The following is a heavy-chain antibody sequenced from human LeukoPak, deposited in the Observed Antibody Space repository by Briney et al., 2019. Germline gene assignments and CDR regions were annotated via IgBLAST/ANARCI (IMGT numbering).Heavy chain of an antibody. V-gene: IGHV4-30-4*01. J-gene: IGHJ4*02. D-gene: IGHD1-26*01. CDR2: IYYSGST. CDR3: ARVSDSGSFDY. Sequence: SETLSLTCTVSGVSISSGDYYWSWIRQPPGKGLEWIGYIYYSGSTYYNPSLKSRVTISVDTSKNQFSLKLSSVTAADTAVYYCARVSDSGSFDYWGQGTLVTVSS. CDR1: GVSISSGDYY.